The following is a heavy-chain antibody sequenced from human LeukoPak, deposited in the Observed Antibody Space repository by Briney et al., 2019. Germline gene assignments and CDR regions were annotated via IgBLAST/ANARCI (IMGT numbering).Heavy chain of an antibody. V-gene: IGHV1-18*04. J-gene: IGHJ4*02. CDR1: EYTFTDYY. CDR3: ARAGYCSGGSCYPPHPFDY. CDR2: ISAYNGNT. Sequence: ASVKVSCKASEYTFTDYYIHWVRQAPGQGLEWMGWISAYNGNTNYAQKLQGRVTMTTDTSTSTAYMELRSLRSDDTAVYYCARAGYCSGGSCYPPHPFDYWGQGTLVTVSS. D-gene: IGHD2-15*01.